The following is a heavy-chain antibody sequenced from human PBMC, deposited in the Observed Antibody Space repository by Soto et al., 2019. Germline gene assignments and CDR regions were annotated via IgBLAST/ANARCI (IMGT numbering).Heavy chain of an antibody. Sequence: SVKVSCKASGGTFSSYAISWVRQAPGQGLEWMGGIIPIFGTANYAQKFQGRVTITADKSTSTAYMELSSLRSEDTAVYYCAREYDFWSGYYPGGPHYYYYYGMDVWGQGTTVTVSS. D-gene: IGHD3-3*01. CDR1: GGTFSSYA. CDR2: IIPIFGTA. CDR3: AREYDFWSGYYPGGPHYYYYYGMDV. V-gene: IGHV1-69*06. J-gene: IGHJ6*02.